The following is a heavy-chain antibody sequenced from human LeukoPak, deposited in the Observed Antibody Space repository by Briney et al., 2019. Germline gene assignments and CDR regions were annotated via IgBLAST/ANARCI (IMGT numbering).Heavy chain of an antibody. V-gene: IGHV3-48*01. Sequence: GGSLRLSCAASGFTFSSYSLNWVRQAPGKGLEWVSFISSSSITIYYADSVKGRFTISRDNSKDTLYLQMNSLRAEDTAVYYCAKDRGGRGLPVDYWGQGTLVTVSS. CDR3: AKDRGGRGLPVDY. D-gene: IGHD3-16*01. J-gene: IGHJ4*02. CDR2: ISSSSITI. CDR1: GFTFSSYS.